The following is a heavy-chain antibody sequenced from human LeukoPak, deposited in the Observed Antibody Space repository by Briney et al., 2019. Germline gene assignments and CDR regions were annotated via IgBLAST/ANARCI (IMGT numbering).Heavy chain of an antibody. D-gene: IGHD5-24*01. J-gene: IGHJ6*03. Sequence: GGSLRLSCAASGFTFSDYYMSWIRQAPGKGMEWVSYISSSGITIYYADSVKGRFTISRDNAKNSLYLQMNSLRADDTAVYYCATEITPYYYMNVWGKGTTVTVSS. CDR1: GFTFSDYY. V-gene: IGHV3-11*01. CDR3: ATEITPYYYMNV. CDR2: ISSSGITI.